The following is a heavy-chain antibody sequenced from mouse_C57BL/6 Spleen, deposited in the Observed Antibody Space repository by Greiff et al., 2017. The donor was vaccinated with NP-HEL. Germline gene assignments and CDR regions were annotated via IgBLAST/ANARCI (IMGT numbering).Heavy chain of an antibody. D-gene: IGHD1-1*01. J-gene: IGHJ1*03. CDR3: ARITTVVAPYLDV. V-gene: IGHV1-59*01. CDR1: GYTFTSYW. Sequence: QVQLQQPGAELVRPGTSVKLSCKASGYTFTSYWMHWVKQRPGQGLEWIGVIDPSDSYTNYNQKFKGKATLTVDTSSSTAYMQLSSLTSEDSAVYYCARITTVVAPYLDVWGTGTTVTVSS. CDR2: IDPSDSYT.